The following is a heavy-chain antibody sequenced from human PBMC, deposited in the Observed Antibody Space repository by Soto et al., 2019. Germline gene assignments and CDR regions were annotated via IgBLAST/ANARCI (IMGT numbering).Heavy chain of an antibody. CDR2: IIPIFGTA. CDR1: GGTFSSYA. D-gene: IGHD2-2*02. V-gene: IGHV1-69*01. CDR3: AVRYCSSTSCYTRSIYYYYGMDV. J-gene: IGHJ6*02. Sequence: QVQLVQSGAEVKKPGSSVKVSCKASGGTFSSYAISWVRQAPGQGLEWMGGIIPIFGTANYAQKFQGRVTITADEYASTAYMELSSLRAEDTAVYYCAVRYCSSTSCYTRSIYYYYGMDVWGQGTTVTVSS.